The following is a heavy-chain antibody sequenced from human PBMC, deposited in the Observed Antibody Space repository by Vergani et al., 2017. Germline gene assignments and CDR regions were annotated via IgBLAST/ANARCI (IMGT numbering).Heavy chain of an antibody. D-gene: IGHD4-11*01. CDR1: GFTFSSYS. V-gene: IGHV3-21*02. J-gene: IGHJ4*02. Sequence: QLVESGGGWVQPGGSLRLSCAASGFTFSSYSMNWVRQAPGKGLEWVSSISSSSSYIYYADSVKGRFTISRDNAKNSLYLQMNSLRAEDTAVYYCARSPLQQTGFDYWGQGTLVTVSS. CDR3: ARSPLQQTGFDY. CDR2: ISSSSSYI.